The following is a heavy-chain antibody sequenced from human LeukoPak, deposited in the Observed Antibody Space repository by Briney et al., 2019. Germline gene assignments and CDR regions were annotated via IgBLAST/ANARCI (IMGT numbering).Heavy chain of an antibody. CDR1: GGSISSGSYY. V-gene: IGHV4-61*02. D-gene: IGHD3/OR15-3a*01. Sequence: SETLSLTCTASGGSISSGSYYWSWIRQPAGKVLEWIGRIYTSGSTNYNPSLKSRVTISVDTSKNQFSLKLTSVTAADTAVYYCARARRMDNFDYWGQGTLVTVSS. CDR3: ARARRMDNFDY. J-gene: IGHJ4*02. CDR2: IYTSGST.